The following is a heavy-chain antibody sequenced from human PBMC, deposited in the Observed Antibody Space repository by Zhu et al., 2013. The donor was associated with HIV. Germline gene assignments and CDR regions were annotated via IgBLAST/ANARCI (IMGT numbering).Heavy chain of an antibody. CDR2: INPSGGNT. D-gene: IGHD3-22*01. V-gene: IGHV1-46*01. CDR3: ARDPHGGISVIVVVRGSRYGMDV. J-gene: IGHJ6*02. Sequence: QVQLMQSGAEVRKPGASVKVSCKASGYSFGSYYMHWVRQAPGHGLEWMGIINPSGGNTNYAQKFQGRVTMTSDMSTNTVHMELNNLRSDDTAVYYCARDPHGGISVIVVVRGSRYGMDVWGQGTTVTVSS. CDR1: GYSFGSYY.